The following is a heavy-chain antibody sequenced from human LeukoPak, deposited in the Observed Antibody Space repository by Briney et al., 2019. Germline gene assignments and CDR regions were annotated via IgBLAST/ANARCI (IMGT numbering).Heavy chain of an antibody. V-gene: IGHV3-48*01. D-gene: IGHD3-22*01. CDR3: ARIHDSIDY. CDR1: GFTFSSYS. Sequence: GGSLRLSCAASGFTFSSYSMNWVRQAPGKGLEWVSYISSSSSTIYYADSVKGRFTISRDNAKNSLYLQMNSLRAEDTAVYYCARIHDSIDYWGQGTLVTVSS. J-gene: IGHJ4*02. CDR2: ISSSSSTI.